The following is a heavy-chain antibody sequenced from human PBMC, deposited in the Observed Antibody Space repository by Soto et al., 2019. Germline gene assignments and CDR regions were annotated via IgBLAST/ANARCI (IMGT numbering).Heavy chain of an antibody. CDR1: GYSFTGYY. J-gene: IGHJ4*02. V-gene: IGHV1-2*02. Sequence: ASVKVSCKASGYSFTGYYMHWVRQAPGQGLQWMGWIIPHSGETNYAQKFQARVTLTRDTSISTAYMQLSGLTSDDTAVYYCARETDDFTNGAHDIWGQGTLVTVS. D-gene: IGHD4-4*01. CDR2: IIPHSGET. CDR3: ARETDDFTNGAHDI.